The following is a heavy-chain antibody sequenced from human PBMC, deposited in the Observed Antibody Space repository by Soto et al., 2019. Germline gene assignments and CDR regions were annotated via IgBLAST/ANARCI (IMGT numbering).Heavy chain of an antibody. V-gene: IGHV3-23*01. Sequence: EVQLLESGGGLVQPGGSPRLSCAASGFTFSSYAMSWVRQAPGKGLEWVSAISGSGGSTYYADSVKGRFTISRDNSKNTLYLQMNSLRAEDTAVYYCAKVVGKYYYGSGSYYNTGYWGQGTLVTVSS. J-gene: IGHJ4*02. D-gene: IGHD3-10*01. CDR3: AKVVGKYYYGSGSYYNTGY. CDR2: ISGSGGST. CDR1: GFTFSSYA.